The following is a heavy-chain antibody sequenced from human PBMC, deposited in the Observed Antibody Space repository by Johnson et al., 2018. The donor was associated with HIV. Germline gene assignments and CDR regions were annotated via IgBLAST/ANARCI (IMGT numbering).Heavy chain of an antibody. CDR3: ATSTASDALDI. CDR2: IYSGGST. V-gene: IGHV3-53*01. CDR1: GFTVSSYY. Sequence: VQLVESGGGLIQPGGSLRLSCAASGFTVSSYYMSWVRQAPGKGLEWVSVIYSGGSTYYADSVKGRFTISRDNSKNTLYLQMNSLRAEDTAVYYCATSTASDALDIWGQGTMVTVSS. J-gene: IGHJ3*02. D-gene: IGHD1-1*01.